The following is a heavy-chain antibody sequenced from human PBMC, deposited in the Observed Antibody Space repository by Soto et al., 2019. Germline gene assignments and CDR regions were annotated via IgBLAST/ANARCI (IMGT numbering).Heavy chain of an antibody. CDR1: GFTFSGSA. J-gene: IGHJ4*02. V-gene: IGHV3-73*02. D-gene: IGHD1-26*01. CDR2: IRSKANSYAT. Sequence: EVPLVESGGGLVQPGGSLKLSCAASGFTFSGSAMHWVRQASGKGLEWVGRIRSKANSYATAYAASVKGRFTISRDDSKNTAYLQMNSLKTEDTAVYYCTTRLPGATGYWGQGTLVTVSS. CDR3: TTRLPGATGY.